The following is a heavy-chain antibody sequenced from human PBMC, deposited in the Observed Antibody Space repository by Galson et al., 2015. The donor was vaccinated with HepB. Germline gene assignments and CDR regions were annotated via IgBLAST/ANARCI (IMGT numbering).Heavy chain of an antibody. Sequence: SLRLSCAASGFTFSSYAMHWVRQAPGKGLEWVAVISYDGSNKYYADSVKGRFTISKDNSKNTLYLQMNSLRAEDTAVYYCARDTKDLYYYGSGSYYNVGFDYWGQGTLVTVSS. J-gene: IGHJ4*02. V-gene: IGHV3-30*04. D-gene: IGHD3-10*01. CDR1: GFTFSSYA. CDR2: ISYDGSNK. CDR3: ARDTKDLYYYGSGSYYNVGFDY.